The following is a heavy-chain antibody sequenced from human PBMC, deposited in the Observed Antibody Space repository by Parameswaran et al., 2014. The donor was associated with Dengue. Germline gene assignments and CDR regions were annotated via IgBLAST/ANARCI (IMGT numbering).Heavy chain of an antibody. CDR2: IRSKAYGGTT. Sequence: VRQAPGKGLEWVGFIRSKAYGGTTEYAASVKGRFTISRDDSKSIAYLQMNSLKTEDTAVYYCTSEIVRYRMDVWGQGTTVTISS. D-gene: IGHD2/OR15-2a*01. J-gene: IGHJ6*02. V-gene: IGHV3-49*02. CDR3: TSEIVRYRMDV.